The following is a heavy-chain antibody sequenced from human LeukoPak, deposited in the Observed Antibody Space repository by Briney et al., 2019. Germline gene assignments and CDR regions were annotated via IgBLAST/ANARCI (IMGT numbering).Heavy chain of an antibody. CDR3: ARVHSIYCTSTSCYTTTPP. CDR1: GYTFTGYY. D-gene: IGHD2-2*02. CDR2: INPNSGGT. J-gene: IGHJ5*02. V-gene: IGHV1-2*02. Sequence: ASVNVSCKASGYTFTGYYMHWVRQAPGQGLEWMGLINPNSGGTNYAQKFQGRVTMTRDTSISTAYMELSRLRSDDTAVYYCARVHSIYCTSTSCYTTTPPWGQGTLVTVSS.